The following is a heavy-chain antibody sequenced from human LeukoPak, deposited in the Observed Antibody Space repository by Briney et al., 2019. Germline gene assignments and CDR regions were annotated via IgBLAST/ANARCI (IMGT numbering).Heavy chain of an antibody. CDR2: ISGSGDST. J-gene: IGHJ4*02. CDR1: GCTLRSYV. CDR3: AKDRLLNCRGDCYIFDY. V-gene: IGHV3-23*01. Sequence: PGGSLRLSCVASGCTLRSYVMNWVRQTPGKGLEWVSSISGSGDSTFYADSVKGRFSISRDNSKNTLYLQVNGLRTEDTAVYYCAKDRLLNCRGDCYIFDYWGQGTVVTVSS. D-gene: IGHD2-21*02.